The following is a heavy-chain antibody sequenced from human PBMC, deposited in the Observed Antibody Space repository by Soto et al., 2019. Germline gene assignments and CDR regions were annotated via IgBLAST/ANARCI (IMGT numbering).Heavy chain of an antibody. CDR1: GFTFSDYA. CDR2: LDGAGGST. D-gene: IGHD3-10*01. V-gene: IGHV3-23*01. J-gene: IGHJ6*02. Sequence: GGSLRLSCLASGFTFSDYAMTWVRHVPGRGLEWVASLDGAGGSTYYADSVRGRFTFSRDNSQNTLFLQMKRLTVDDTAIYYCTAPRDEYGSGVSWFTYGMDIWGQGTTVTVSS. CDR3: TAPRDEYGSGVSWFTYGMDI.